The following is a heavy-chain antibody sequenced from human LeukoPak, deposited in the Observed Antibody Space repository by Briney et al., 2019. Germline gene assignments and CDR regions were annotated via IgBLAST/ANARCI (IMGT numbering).Heavy chain of an antibody. CDR1: GGSISSYY. Sequence: SETLSLTCTVSGGSISSYYWSWIRQPPGKGLEWIGYIYYSGSTNYNPSLKSRVTMSVDTSKNQFSLKLSSVTAADTAVYYCARSSGWLAAFDIWGQGTMVTVSS. CDR3: ARSSGWLAAFDI. J-gene: IGHJ3*02. V-gene: IGHV4-59*12. D-gene: IGHD6-19*01. CDR2: IYYSGST.